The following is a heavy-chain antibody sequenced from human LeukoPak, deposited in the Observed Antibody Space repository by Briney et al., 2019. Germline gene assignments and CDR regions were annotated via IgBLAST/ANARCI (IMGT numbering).Heavy chain of an antibody. CDR2: IYYTGST. V-gene: IGHV4-59*01. CDR1: GGSISSYY. Sequence: PSETLSLTCTVSGGSISSYYWSWTRQPPGKGQEWIGYIYYTGSTYYNPSLKSRVTISVDTSKNQFPLKLSSVTAADTAVYYCARATTRNFWSGYQDNWFDPWGQGTLVTVSS. J-gene: IGHJ5*02. CDR3: ARATTRNFWSGYQDNWFDP. D-gene: IGHD3-3*01.